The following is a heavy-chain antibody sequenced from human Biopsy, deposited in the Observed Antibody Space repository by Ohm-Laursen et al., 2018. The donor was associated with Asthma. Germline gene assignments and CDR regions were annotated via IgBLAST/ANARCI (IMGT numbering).Heavy chain of an antibody. CDR3: ARTYFDFLTGQVHDAFAM. J-gene: IGHJ3*02. V-gene: IGHV1-3*01. CDR1: GYTFIHFA. CDR2: INAANGNT. D-gene: IGHD3-9*01. Sequence: ASVKVSCKASGYTFIHFAIHWVRQAPGHSLVWMGWINAANGNTKYSQKFQGRLTISRDTSASTAYMDLSSLRSEDTAVYYCARTYFDFLTGQVHDAFAMWGQGTMVTVSS.